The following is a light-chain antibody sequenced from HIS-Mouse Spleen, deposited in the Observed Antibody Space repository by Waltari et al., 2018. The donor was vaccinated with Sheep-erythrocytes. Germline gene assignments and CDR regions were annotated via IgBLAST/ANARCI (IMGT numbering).Light chain of an antibody. CDR3: QQANSFPLS. CDR2: AAS. CDR1: QGISSW. V-gene: IGKV1-12*01. Sequence: DIQMTQSPSSVSASVGDRVTITCRASQGISSWLAWYPQKPGKAPKLLIYAASSLQSGVPSRFSGSGSGTDFTLTISSLQPEDFATYYCQQANSFPLSFGGGTEVEIK. J-gene: IGKJ4*01.